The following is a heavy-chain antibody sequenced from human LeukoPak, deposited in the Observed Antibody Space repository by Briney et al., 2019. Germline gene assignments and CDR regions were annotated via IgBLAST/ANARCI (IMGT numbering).Heavy chain of an antibody. CDR3: ARGATVTTNYYYYMDA. J-gene: IGHJ6*03. CDR1: GFTFRSSW. CDR2: IKQDGSEK. D-gene: IGHD4-17*01. V-gene: IGHV3-7*01. Sequence: GGSLRLSCAASGFTFRSSWMSWVRRAPGKGLEWVANIKQDGSEKYYVDSVKGRFTISRDNARNSLFLHMYSLRAEDTAVYYCARGATVTTNYYYYMDAWGEGTTVTVSS.